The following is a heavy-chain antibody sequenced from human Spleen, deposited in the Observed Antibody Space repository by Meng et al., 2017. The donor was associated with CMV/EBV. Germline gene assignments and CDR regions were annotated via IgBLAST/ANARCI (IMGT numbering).Heavy chain of an antibody. CDR3: AKMARKFVLMVYAKDYAFDI. D-gene: IGHD2-8*01. CDR2: IYSGGSRT. CDR1: SYP. V-gene: IGHV3-23*03. Sequence: SYPMCCVRQAPGKGLECVSVIYSGGSRTYYADSVKGRFPISRDNSKNTLYLQMNSLRAEDTAVYYCAKMARKFVLMVYAKDYAFDIWGQGTMVTVSS. J-gene: IGHJ3*02.